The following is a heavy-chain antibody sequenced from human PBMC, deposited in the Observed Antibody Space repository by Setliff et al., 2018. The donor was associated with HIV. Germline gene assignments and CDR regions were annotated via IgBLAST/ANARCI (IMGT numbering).Heavy chain of an antibody. J-gene: IGHJ3*02. V-gene: IGHV5-51*01. CDR1: RYSFTSYW. D-gene: IGHD6-6*01. Sequence: RGESLKISCKGSRYSFTSYWIAWVRQVPGKGLEWMGIIYPGDSDTRYSPSFQGQVTISADKSISTAYLQWSSLKASDTAMYYCARQRSIAARPNSAFDIWGQGTMVT. CDR2: IYPGDSDT. CDR3: ARQRSIAARPNSAFDI.